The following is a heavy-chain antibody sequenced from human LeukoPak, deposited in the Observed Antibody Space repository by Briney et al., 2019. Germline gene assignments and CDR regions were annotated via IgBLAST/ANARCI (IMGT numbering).Heavy chain of an antibody. CDR2: ISGSGGST. Sequence: GGSLRLSCAASGFTFRIYGISWVRQAPGKGLEWVSAISGSGGSTYYADSVKGRFTISRDNSKNTLSLQMNSLRAEDTAIYYCTRSGYRHPYHFDSWGQGTLVTVSS. J-gene: IGHJ4*02. V-gene: IGHV3-23*01. CDR1: GFTFRIYG. CDR3: TRSGYRHPYHFDS. D-gene: IGHD3-22*01.